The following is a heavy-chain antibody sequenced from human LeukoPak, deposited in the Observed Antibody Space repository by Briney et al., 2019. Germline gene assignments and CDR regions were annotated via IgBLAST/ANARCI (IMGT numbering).Heavy chain of an antibody. Sequence: GGSLRLSCAASQFIFSTYAMSWVRQAPGKGLEWVSGITSSGGSTYYADSVRGRFTISRDNSKNTLYLQMNSLRAEDTAVYYCARGYYSSSSGRIDYWGQGTLVTVSS. CDR3: ARGYYSSSSGRIDY. CDR1: QFIFSTYA. V-gene: IGHV3-23*01. J-gene: IGHJ4*02. CDR2: ITSSGGST. D-gene: IGHD6-6*01.